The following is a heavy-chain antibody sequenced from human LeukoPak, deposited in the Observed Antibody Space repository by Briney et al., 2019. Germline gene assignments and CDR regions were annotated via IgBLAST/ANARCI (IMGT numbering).Heavy chain of an antibody. CDR3: ARETAAAGAFDI. CDR2: IYYSGST. J-gene: IGHJ3*02. V-gene: IGHV4-31*03. CDR1: GGSISSGGYY. D-gene: IGHD6-13*01. Sequence: PSQTLSLTCTVSGGSISSGGYYWSWIRQHPGKGLEWIGYIYYSGSTYHNPSLKSRVTISVDTSKNQFSLKLSSVTAADTAVYYCARETAAAGAFDIWGQGTMVTVSS.